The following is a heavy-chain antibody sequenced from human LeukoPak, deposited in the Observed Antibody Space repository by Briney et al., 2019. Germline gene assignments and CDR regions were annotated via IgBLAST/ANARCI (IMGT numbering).Heavy chain of an antibody. Sequence: PGGSLRLSCAASRFTFSNYAMHWVRQAPGKGLEWVAVISYDGSNKYYADSVKGRFTISRDNSKNTLYLQMNSLRAEDTAVYYCAKFGELQSFDYWGQGTLVTVSS. CDR3: AKFGELQSFDY. J-gene: IGHJ4*02. CDR2: ISYDGSNK. V-gene: IGHV3-30-3*02. D-gene: IGHD1-26*01. CDR1: RFTFSNYA.